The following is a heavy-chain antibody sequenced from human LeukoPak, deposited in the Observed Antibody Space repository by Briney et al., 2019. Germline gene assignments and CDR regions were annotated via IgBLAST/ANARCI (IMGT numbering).Heavy chain of an antibody. D-gene: IGHD5-12*01. CDR2: ISSSSSYI. CDR3: ARDHRGYDSGEVAAFDI. CDR1: GFTFGSYS. V-gene: IGHV3-21*01. J-gene: IGHJ3*02. Sequence: GGSLRLSCAASGFTFGSYSMNWVRQAPGKGLEWVSSISSSSSYIYYADSVKGRFTISRDNAKNSLYLQMNSLRAEDTAVYYCARDHRGYDSGEVAAFDIWGRGRMVTVSS.